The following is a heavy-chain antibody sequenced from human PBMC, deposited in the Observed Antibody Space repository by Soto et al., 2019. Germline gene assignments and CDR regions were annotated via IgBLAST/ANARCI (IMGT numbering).Heavy chain of an antibody. CDR3: VREGTGASFDS. D-gene: IGHD1-26*01. J-gene: IGHJ4*02. CDR2: VRSDGSST. Sequence: GGSLRLSCAASGFTFSNYWMHWVRQAPGKGLVWVSRVRSDGSSTSYADSVKGRFTISRDNAKNTLYLQMNSLRAEDTAMYYCVREGTGASFDSWGQGT. CDR1: GFTFSNYW. V-gene: IGHV3-74*01.